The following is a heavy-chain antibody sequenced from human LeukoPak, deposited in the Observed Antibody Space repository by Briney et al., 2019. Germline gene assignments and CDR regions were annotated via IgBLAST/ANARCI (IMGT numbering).Heavy chain of an antibody. V-gene: IGHV1-2*02. CDR2: INPNSGGT. CDR3: ARGFRAAAANWFDP. Sequence: ASVMVSCKASGYTFTGYYMHWVRQAPGQGLEWMGGINPNSGGTNYAQKFQGRVTMTRDTSISTAYMELSRLRSDDTAVYYCARGFRAAAANWFDPWGQGTLVTVSS. CDR1: GYTFTGYY. J-gene: IGHJ5*02. D-gene: IGHD6-13*01.